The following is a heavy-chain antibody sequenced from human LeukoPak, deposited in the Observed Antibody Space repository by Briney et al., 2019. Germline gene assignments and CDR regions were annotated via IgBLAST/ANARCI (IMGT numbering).Heavy chain of an antibody. J-gene: IGHJ5*02. Sequence: SETLSLTCAVYGGSFSGYYWSWIRQPAGKGLEWIGRIYTSGSTNYNPSLKSRVTMSVDTSKNQFSLKLSSVTAADTAVYYCARLLAVTDTGWFDPWGQGTLVTVSS. D-gene: IGHD6-19*01. CDR1: GGSFSGYY. CDR3: ARLLAVTDTGWFDP. CDR2: IYTSGST. V-gene: IGHV4-59*10.